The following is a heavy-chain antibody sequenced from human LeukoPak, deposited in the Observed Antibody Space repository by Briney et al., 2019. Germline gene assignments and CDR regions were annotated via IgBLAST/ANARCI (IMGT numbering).Heavy chain of an antibody. CDR3: ARGGRYLDWSLQLQYNWFDP. V-gene: IGHV4-34*01. CDR2: INHSGST. Sequence: PSETLSLTCAVYGGSFSGYYWSWIRQPPGKGLEWIGEINHSGSTNYNPSLKSRVTISVDTSKNQFSLKLSSVTAADTAVYYCARGGRYLDWSLQLQYNWFDPWGQGTLVTVSS. J-gene: IGHJ5*02. CDR1: GGSFSGYY. D-gene: IGHD3-9*01.